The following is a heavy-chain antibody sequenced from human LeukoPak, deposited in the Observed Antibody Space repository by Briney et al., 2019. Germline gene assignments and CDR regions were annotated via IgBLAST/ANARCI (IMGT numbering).Heavy chain of an antibody. V-gene: IGHV3-74*01. CDR1: GFTFSNYW. Sequence: GGSLRLSCAASGFTFSNYWMHWVRQAPGKGLAWVSRIHSDGSSTTSADSVKGRFTISRDNAENTLYLQMNSLRAEDTAEYFCARGNAHAFDIWGQGTMVTVSS. CDR2: IHSDGSST. D-gene: IGHD1-1*01. J-gene: IGHJ3*02. CDR3: ARGNAHAFDI.